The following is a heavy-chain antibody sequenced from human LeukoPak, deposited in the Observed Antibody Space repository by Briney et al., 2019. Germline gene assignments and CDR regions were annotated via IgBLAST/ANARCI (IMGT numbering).Heavy chain of an antibody. CDR1: GGSFSAYY. Sequence: PSETLSLTCAVYGGSFSAYYWSWIRQPPGKGLEWIGEINHSGTTNYNPSLKSRVTISVDTSKNQFSLKLSSVTAADTAVYYCARVGYCSGGSCYSLLRYFDYWGQGTLVTVSS. CDR2: INHSGTT. J-gene: IGHJ4*02. D-gene: IGHD2-15*01. V-gene: IGHV4-34*01. CDR3: ARVGYCSGGSCYSLLRYFDY.